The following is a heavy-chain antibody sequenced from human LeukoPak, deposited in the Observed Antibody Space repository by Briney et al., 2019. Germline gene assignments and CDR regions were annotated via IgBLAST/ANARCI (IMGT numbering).Heavy chain of an antibody. V-gene: IGHV3-30-3*01. CDR2: ISYDGSNK. D-gene: IGHD2-2*01. CDR3: ARSSDCSSTSCPWYFGY. CDR1: GFTFSSYA. J-gene: IGHJ4*02. Sequence: GGSLRLSCAASGFTFSSYAMHWVRQAPGKGLEWVAVISYDGSNKYYADSVKGRFTISRDNSKNTLYLQMNSLRAEDTAVYYCARSSDCSSTSCPWYFGYWGQGTLVTVSS.